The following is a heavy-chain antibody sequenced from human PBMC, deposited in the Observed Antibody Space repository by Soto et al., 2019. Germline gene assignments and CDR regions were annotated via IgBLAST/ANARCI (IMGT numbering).Heavy chain of an antibody. CDR1: WVTCCTYT. CDR3: AKAQYDSSGYYFWNFDY. CDR2: ISGGGGRT. D-gene: IGHD3-22*01. V-gene: IGHV3-23*01. J-gene: IGHJ4*02. Sequence: LCWAAAWVTCCTYTMSWVRKDPGKGLEWVSAISGGGGRTFYADSVKGRFTISRDISKNTLYLQMNSLRAEDTAVYYCAKAQYDSSGYYFWNFDYWGQGILVTGPS.